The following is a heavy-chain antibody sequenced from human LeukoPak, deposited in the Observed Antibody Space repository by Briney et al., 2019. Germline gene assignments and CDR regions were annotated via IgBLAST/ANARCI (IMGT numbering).Heavy chain of an antibody. J-gene: IGHJ4*02. Sequence: GGSLRLSCAASGFTFSRFSMNWVRQAPGKGLEWVSYISGSSTTIYYADSVKGRFTISRDYGKNSMFLQMNSLRAEDTAVYYCARDMSPQVVPYAIVADSWGQGTLVTVST. CDR2: ISGSSTTI. D-gene: IGHD2-2*01. V-gene: IGHV3-48*01. CDR1: GFTFSRFS. CDR3: ARDMSPQVVPYAIVADS.